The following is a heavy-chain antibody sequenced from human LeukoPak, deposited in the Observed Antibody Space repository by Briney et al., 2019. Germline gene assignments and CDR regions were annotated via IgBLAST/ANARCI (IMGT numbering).Heavy chain of an antibody. J-gene: IGHJ4*02. CDR1: GGSLIGYY. D-gene: IGHD6-13*01. Sequence: SETLSLTRAVYGGSLIGYYWSLIRQPPGKGREWRGEINHGGSNNYNPSLKSRVTISVDTSKNQFSLKLSSVTAADTAVYYCARGPRSSWYPIDYWGQGTLVTVSS. V-gene: IGHV4-34*01. CDR2: INHGGSN. CDR3: ARGPRSSWYPIDY.